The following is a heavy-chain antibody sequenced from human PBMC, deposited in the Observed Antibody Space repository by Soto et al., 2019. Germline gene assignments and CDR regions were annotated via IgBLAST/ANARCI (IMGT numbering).Heavy chain of an antibody. CDR1: GFTFSSYA. J-gene: IGHJ6*02. CDR3: AMLNSGSYSYHGMDV. Sequence: EVQLLESGGDLVQPGGSLRLSCAASGFTFSSYAMNWVRQAPGNGLEWVSAISGSGGNTFYADSVKGRFTISRDNSKNTLFLQMHSLRAEDTAIYYCAMLNSGSYSYHGMDVWGQGTTVTVSS. V-gene: IGHV3-23*01. CDR2: ISGSGGNT. D-gene: IGHD1-26*01.